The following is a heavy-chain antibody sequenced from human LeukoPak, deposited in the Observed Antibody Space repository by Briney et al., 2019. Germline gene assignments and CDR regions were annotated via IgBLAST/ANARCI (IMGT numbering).Heavy chain of an antibody. J-gene: IGHJ6*03. Sequence: GGSLRLSCAASGFTFRSYSMNWVRQAPGKGLEWVSSISSSSSYIYYADSVKGRFTISRDNAKNSLYLQMNSLRDEDTAVYYCARDPYSGGYGAYYYYYMDVWGKGTTVTVSS. CDR1: GFTFRSYS. CDR2: ISSSSSYI. D-gene: IGHD6-19*01. V-gene: IGHV3-21*01. CDR3: ARDPYSGGYGAYYYYYMDV.